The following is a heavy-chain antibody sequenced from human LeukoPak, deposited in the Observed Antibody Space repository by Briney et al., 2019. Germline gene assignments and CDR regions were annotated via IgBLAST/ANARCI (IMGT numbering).Heavy chain of an antibody. J-gene: IGHJ6*03. CDR2: LYSGGTT. CDR1: GFTVSTNF. V-gene: IGHV3-66*04. D-gene: IGHD6-6*01. CDR3: ARPRARPGRYYYYYMDV. Sequence: GGSLRLSCAASGFTVSTNFMSWVRQAPGKGLEWVSVLYSGGTTYYADSVKGRFTISRDNSKSTLYLQMNSLRVEDTAVYYCARPRARPGRYYYYYMDVWGKGTTVTVSS.